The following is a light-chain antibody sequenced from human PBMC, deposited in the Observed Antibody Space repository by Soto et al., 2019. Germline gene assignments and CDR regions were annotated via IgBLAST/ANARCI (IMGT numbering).Light chain of an antibody. V-gene: IGKV1-5*03. CDR2: RAS. Sequence: DIRRTQSPSTLSASLGDRVTITCRASESISRWLAWYQQKPGKAPKLLIYRASTLENGVPSRISGSGSGTDFTLTISNLQPDDFASYYGQQYKSYSTYTFGQGTKVDIK. CDR1: ESISRW. CDR3: QQYKSYSTYT. J-gene: IGKJ2*01.